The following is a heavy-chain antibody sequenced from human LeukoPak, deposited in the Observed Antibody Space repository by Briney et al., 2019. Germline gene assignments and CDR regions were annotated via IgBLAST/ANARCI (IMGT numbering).Heavy chain of an antibody. D-gene: IGHD2-15*01. CDR2: INSDGSTT. Sequence: GGALRLSCAASGFTFSSDWMHWARQAPGKGLVWVSRINSDGSTTKYADSVRGRFTIFRDNAKNTLYLQMNSLGAEDTAVYYCARDRYYSFDYWGQGTLVTVSS. CDR3: ARDRYYSFDY. CDR1: GFTFSSDW. J-gene: IGHJ4*02. V-gene: IGHV3-74*03.